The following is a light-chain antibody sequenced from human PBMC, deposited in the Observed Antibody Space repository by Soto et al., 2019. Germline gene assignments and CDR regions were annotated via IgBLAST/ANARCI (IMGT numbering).Light chain of an antibody. J-gene: IGKJ3*01. CDR1: QDITSD. CDR3: QQLHDYSRN. Sequence: DIQLTQSPSFLSASVGDRVTITCRASQDITSDLAWFQQKPGKAPKLLIYEASTLQSGVPSRFSGSGSGTEFTLTVSSLQPEDFATYYCQQLHDYSRNFGPGTKVDF. V-gene: IGKV1-9*01. CDR2: EAS.